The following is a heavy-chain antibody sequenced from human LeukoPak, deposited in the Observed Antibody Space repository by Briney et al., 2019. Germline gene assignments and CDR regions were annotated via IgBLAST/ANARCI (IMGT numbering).Heavy chain of an antibody. CDR2: IRGSGGST. Sequence: PGGSLRLSCAASGFTFSSYAMSWVRQAPGKGLEWVSAIRGSGGSTYYADSVKGRFTISRDNSKNTLYLQMNSLRAEDTAVYYCAKEHVRYFDFATDQTIDYWGQGTLVTVSS. D-gene: IGHD3-9*01. CDR3: AKEHVRYFDFATDQTIDY. V-gene: IGHV3-23*01. J-gene: IGHJ4*02. CDR1: GFTFSSYA.